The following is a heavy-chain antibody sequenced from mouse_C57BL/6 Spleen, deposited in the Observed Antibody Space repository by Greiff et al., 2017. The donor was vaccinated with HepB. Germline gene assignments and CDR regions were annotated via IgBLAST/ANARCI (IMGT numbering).Heavy chain of an antibody. CDR2: ISGGGGNT. Sequence: SGGGLVKPGGSLKLSCAASGFTFSSYTMSWVRQTPEKRLEWVATISGGGGNTYYPDSVKGQFTISRDNANNTLYLQMSSLRSEDTALYYCARHGYGNKDWYFDVWGTGTTVTVSS. CDR1: GFTFSSYT. D-gene: IGHD1-1*01. J-gene: IGHJ1*03. V-gene: IGHV5-9*01. CDR3: ARHGYGNKDWYFDV.